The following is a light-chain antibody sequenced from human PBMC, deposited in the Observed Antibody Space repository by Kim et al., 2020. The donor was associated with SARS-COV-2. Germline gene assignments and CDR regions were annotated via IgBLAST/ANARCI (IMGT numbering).Light chain of an antibody. CDR3: QQHKSYPLVT. CDR1: QDISNY. Sequence: ILLTQSPSSLSASVGDRVTVTCRASQDISNYLAWYRQKPGEAPHLLIYIASTLQSGVPSRFSGSGSGTHFTLTISSLQPDDFGTYYCQQHKSYPLVTFGGGTKVDIK. J-gene: IGKJ4*01. V-gene: IGKV1-9*01. CDR2: IAS.